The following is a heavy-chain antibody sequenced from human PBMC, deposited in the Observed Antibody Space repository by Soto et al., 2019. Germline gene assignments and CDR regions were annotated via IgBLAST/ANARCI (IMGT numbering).Heavy chain of an antibody. CDR1: GGSISSYY. D-gene: IGHD4-17*01. J-gene: IGHJ4*02. Sequence: LSLTCTVSGGSISSYYWSWIRQPPGKGLEWIGYIYDSDITTYNPSLKSRVTISVDTSKKQFSLKLSSVTAADTAVYYCARGRRGSYGDFDYWGQGTLVTVSS. CDR3: ARGRRGSYGDFDY. V-gene: IGHV4-59*01. CDR2: IYDSDIT.